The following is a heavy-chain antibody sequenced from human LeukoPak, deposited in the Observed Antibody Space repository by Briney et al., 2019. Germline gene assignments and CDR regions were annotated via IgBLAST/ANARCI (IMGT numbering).Heavy chain of an antibody. CDR3: AVLGGITVVWGVISEVRDAFDL. CDR2: INSEESDK. CDR1: GFTFSSYW. Sequence: GGSLRLSCAASGFTFSSYWINWVRQAPGKGLVWVARINSEESDKSYADSVRGRFTISRDNAKNTLYLQMNSLRADDTAVYYCAVLGGITVVWGVISEVRDAFDLWGQGTMVTVSS. J-gene: IGHJ3*01. V-gene: IGHV3-74*01. D-gene: IGHD3-10*01.